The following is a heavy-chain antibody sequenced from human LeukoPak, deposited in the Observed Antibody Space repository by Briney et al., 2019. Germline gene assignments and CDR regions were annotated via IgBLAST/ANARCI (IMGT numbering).Heavy chain of an antibody. D-gene: IGHD5-18*01. CDR2: IYSGGST. CDR3: AREGYSYGDYFDY. CDR1: GFTFSSYE. V-gene: IGHV3-66*02. J-gene: IGHJ4*02. Sequence: QPGGSLRLSCAASGFTFSSYEMNWVRQAPGKGLEWVSVIYSGGSTYYADSVKGRFTISRDNSKNTLYLQMNSLRAEDTAVYYCAREGYSYGDYFDYWGQGTLVTVPS.